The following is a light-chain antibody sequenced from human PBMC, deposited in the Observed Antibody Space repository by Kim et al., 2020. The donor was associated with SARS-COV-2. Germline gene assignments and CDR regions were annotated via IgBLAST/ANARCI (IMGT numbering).Light chain of an antibody. V-gene: IGLV3-9*01. CDR1: HIGSKN. J-gene: IGLJ1*01. CDR3: QVWDRSTASYV. CDR2: RDS. Sequence: SYELTQPLSVSVALGQTARITRGGNHIGSKNVHWCQQKPGQAPVVVIYRDSNRPSGIPERLSGSNSGNTATLTIRSVQAGDEADYYCQVWDRSTASYVFG.